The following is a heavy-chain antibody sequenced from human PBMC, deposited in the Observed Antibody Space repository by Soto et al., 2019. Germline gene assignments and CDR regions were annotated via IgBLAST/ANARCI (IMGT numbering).Heavy chain of an antibody. J-gene: IGHJ4*02. CDR3: ARASVSGRRFDY. Sequence: ASVKVSCKASGYTFTSYGISWVRQAPGQGLEWMGWIRAYNGNTNYAQKLQGRVTMTTDTSTSTVYMELSSLTSEDTAVYYCARASVSGRRFDYWGEGTLVTVSS. D-gene: IGHD6-19*01. CDR1: GYTFTSYG. CDR2: IRAYNGNT. V-gene: IGHV1-18*01.